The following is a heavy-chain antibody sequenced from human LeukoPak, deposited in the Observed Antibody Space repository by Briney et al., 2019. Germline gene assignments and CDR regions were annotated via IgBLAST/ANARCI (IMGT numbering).Heavy chain of an antibody. CDR2: ISSSGSTI. Sequence: GGSLRLSCAASGFTFSSYEMNWVRQAPGKGLEWVSYISSSGSTIYYADSVKGRFTISRDNAKNSLYLQMNSLRAEDTAVYYCARGGRYYYDSSGYYSEYLQHWGQGTLVTVSS. CDR1: GFTFSSYE. CDR3: ARGGRYYYDSSGYYSEYLQH. J-gene: IGHJ1*01. D-gene: IGHD3-22*01. V-gene: IGHV3-48*03.